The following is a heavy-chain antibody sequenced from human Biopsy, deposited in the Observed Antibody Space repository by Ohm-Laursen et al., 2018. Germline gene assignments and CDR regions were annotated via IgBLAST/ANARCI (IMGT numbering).Heavy chain of an antibody. CDR1: GGSFTGHY. CDR2: ISYTGYP. J-gene: IGHJ4*02. V-gene: IGHV4-59*11. Sequence: SDTLSLTCTVSGGSFTGHYWSWIRQPPGKGLEWIGHISYTGYPSYNASLKSRVTISVDTSRNHFSLRLSSLTAADTAVYYCARGSNDFGGLYFPRWGQGTLLTVSS. CDR3: ARGSNDFGGLYFPR. D-gene: IGHD4-23*01.